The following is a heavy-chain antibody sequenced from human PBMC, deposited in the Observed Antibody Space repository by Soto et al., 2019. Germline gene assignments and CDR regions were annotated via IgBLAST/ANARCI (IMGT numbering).Heavy chain of an antibody. Sequence: SETLSLTCAVSSDSISRSHWLTWVRQSPGKGLEWIGSVYYSGSTYYNPSLESRVTISVDKSNNQFSLKLMSLSAADTAVYYCGRLEGLATISYYFDYWGQGALVTVSS. CDR3: GRLEGLATISYYFDY. J-gene: IGHJ4*02. D-gene: IGHD3-9*01. V-gene: IGHV4-4*02. CDR2: VYYSGST. CDR1: SDSISRSHW.